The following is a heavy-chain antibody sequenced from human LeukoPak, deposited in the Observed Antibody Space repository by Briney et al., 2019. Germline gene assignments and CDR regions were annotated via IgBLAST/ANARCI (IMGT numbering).Heavy chain of an antibody. D-gene: IGHD3-10*01. CDR1: GASVTSGGFY. CDR2: VYYTGST. J-gene: IGHJ5*02. V-gene: IGHV4-39*01. Sequence: SETLSLTCSVSGASVTSGGFYWGWLRQPPGKGLEWTATVYYTGSTYYNPSLKSRVTISIDTSKNQFSLNLRSVIAADTAVYYCARHSGSGSLSRPFDPWGQGTLVTVSS. CDR3: ARHSGSGSLSRPFDP.